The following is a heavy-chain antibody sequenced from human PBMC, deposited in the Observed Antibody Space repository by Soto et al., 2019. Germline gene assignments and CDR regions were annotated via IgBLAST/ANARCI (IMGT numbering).Heavy chain of an antibody. J-gene: IGHJ4*02. CDR1: GFTLGNFG. Sequence: GGSLRLSCAASGFTLGNFGIHWVRQAPGKGLEWVADISNDGTDKYYGDSVKGRLTISRDNAKNTLYLQMNSLRAEDTAVYYCARETALRDWGQGTLVTVSS. V-gene: IGHV3-30*03. CDR2: ISNDGTDK. CDR3: ARETALRD.